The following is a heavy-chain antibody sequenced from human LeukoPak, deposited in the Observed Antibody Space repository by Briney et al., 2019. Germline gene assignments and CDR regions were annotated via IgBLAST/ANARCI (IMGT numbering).Heavy chain of an antibody. CDR3: AKDRSILDY. D-gene: IGHD3-3*02. Sequence: GGSLRLSCAASGFTFNNYAMSWVRQAPGKGLEWVSGIGDISTYYADSVKGRFTISRDNSKNTLYLQMNSLRADDTAVYYCAKDRSILDYWGQGTLVTVSS. J-gene: IGHJ4*02. V-gene: IGHV3-23*01. CDR2: IGDIST. CDR1: GFTFNNYA.